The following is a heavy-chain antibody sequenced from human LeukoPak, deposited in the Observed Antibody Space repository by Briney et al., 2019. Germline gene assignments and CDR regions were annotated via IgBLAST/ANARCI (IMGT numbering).Heavy chain of an antibody. Sequence: SETLSLTCAVSGGSLRGYYWSWVRQSPGKGLEWIGDINQNADTDNNPSLKSRLTTSINSSKNQISLNVTAATAADPALYYCARGRTRLSCLDPWGKGTLVTVSS. CDR1: GGSLRGYY. V-gene: IGHV4-34*01. CDR2: INQNADT. J-gene: IGHJ5*02. D-gene: IGHD6-6*01. CDR3: ARGRTRLSCLDP.